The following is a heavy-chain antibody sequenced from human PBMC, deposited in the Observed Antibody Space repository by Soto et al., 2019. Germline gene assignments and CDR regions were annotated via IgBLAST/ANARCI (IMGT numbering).Heavy chain of an antibody. V-gene: IGHV4-31*03. CDR3: ARSAVEMATMWSFDL. Sequence: QVQLQESGPGLVKPSQTLSLTCTVSGGSISSGGYYWSWIRQHPGKGLEWIGYIYYSGSTYYNPSLKSRVTISVDTSKTQYYPHLISVTAADTAVYYCARSAVEMATMWSFDLWGRGTLVTVSS. CDR2: IYYSGST. CDR1: GGSISSGGYY. D-gene: IGHD5-12*01. J-gene: IGHJ2*01.